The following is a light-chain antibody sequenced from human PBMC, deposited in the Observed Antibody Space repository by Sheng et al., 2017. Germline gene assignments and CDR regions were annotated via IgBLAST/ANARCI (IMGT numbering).Light chain of an antibody. CDR3: TSYASSGTYV. J-gene: IGLJ1*01. CDR1: SSDIGGYNY. V-gene: IGLV2-14*03. Sequence: QSALTQPASVSGSPGQSITISCTGTSSDIGGYNYVSWYQHHPGKAPRLMIYDVNERPSGVSDRFSGSKSGNTASLTISGLQAEDEADYYCTSYASSGTYVFGTGTHGHHP. CDR2: DVN.